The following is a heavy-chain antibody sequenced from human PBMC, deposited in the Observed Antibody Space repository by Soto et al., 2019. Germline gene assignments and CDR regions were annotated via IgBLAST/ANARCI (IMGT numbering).Heavy chain of an antibody. Sequence: QVQLVQSGAEVKKPGASVKVSCKASGYTFTSYDINWVRQPTGQGLEWMGWMNPKSGDAGYAEKCQGRVTMPSTTATNTAYMELSSLRFEDTAVYYCASGPIASYNDILGGSSRTAPYNWYDPWGQGTLVPVSA. CDR1: GYTFTSYD. CDR2: MNPKSGDA. J-gene: IGHJ5*02. V-gene: IGHV1-8*01. D-gene: IGHD3-9*01. CDR3: ASGPIASYNDILGGSSRTAPYNWYDP.